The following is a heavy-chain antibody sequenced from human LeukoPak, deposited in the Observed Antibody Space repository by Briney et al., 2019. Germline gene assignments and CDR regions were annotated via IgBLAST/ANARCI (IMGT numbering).Heavy chain of an antibody. D-gene: IGHD2-15*01. J-gene: IGHJ4*02. V-gene: IGHV3-21*01. CDR1: GFTFSSYS. Sequence: GGSLRLSCAASGFTFSSYSMNWVRQAPGKGLEWVSSISSSSSYIYYADSVKGRLTISRDNAKNSLYLQMNSLRTEDTAVYYCARVGPSDIVVVVALDYWGQGTLVTVSS. CDR2: ISSSSSYI. CDR3: ARVGPSDIVVVVALDY.